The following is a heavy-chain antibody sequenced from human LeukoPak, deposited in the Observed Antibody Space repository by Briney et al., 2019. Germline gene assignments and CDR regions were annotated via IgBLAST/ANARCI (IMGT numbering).Heavy chain of an antibody. Sequence: GGTLRLSCAASGFTFSSYSMNWIRQAPGKGLEWVSYISSSSSTIYYADSVKGRFTISRDNAKNSLYLQMNRLRAEVTAVYYCAREGCIVVVPAATYFDYWGQGTMVTVSS. V-gene: IGHV3-48*01. J-gene: IGHJ4*01. D-gene: IGHD2-2*01. CDR1: GFTFSSYS. CDR2: ISSSSSTI. CDR3: AREGCIVVVPAATYFDY.